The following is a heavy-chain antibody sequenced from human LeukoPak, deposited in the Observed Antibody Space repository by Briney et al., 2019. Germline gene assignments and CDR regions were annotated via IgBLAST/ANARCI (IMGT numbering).Heavy chain of an antibody. Sequence: VASVKVSCKASGYTFTSYGISWVRQAPGQGLEWMGWISAYNGNTNYAQKLQGRVTMTTDTSTSTAYMELRSLRSDDTAVYYCARVGYRSPWAHMDVWGKGTTVTVSS. CDR3: ARVGYRSPWAHMDV. V-gene: IGHV1-18*01. D-gene: IGHD5-18*01. CDR1: GYTFTSYG. CDR2: ISAYNGNT. J-gene: IGHJ6*03.